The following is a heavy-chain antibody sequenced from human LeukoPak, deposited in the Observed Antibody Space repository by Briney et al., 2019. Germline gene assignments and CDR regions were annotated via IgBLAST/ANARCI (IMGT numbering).Heavy chain of an antibody. CDR3: ARLYCSGGSCYGDWFDP. V-gene: IGHV4-34*01. CDR2: IYHSGST. CDR1: GGSFSGYY. D-gene: IGHD2-15*01. Sequence: PSETLSLTCAVYGGSFSGYYWSWIRQPPGKGLEWIGEIYHSGSTNYNPSLKSRVTISVNKSKNQFSLKLSSVTAADTAVYYCARLYCSGGSCYGDWFDPWGQGTLVTVSS. J-gene: IGHJ5*02.